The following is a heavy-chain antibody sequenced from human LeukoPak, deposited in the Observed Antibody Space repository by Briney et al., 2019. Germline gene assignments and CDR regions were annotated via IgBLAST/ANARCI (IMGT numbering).Heavy chain of an antibody. CDR3: AKDGARDGYNYPDY. CDR2: ISGSGGST. CDR1: GFTFSSFA. Sequence: PGGSLRLSCAASGFTFSSFAMSWVRQAPGRGLEWVSVISGSGGSTYYADSVKGRFTISRDNSRNTLYLQMNSLRAEDTAVYYCAKDGARDGYNYPDYWGQGTLVTVSS. D-gene: IGHD5-24*01. V-gene: IGHV3-23*01. J-gene: IGHJ4*02.